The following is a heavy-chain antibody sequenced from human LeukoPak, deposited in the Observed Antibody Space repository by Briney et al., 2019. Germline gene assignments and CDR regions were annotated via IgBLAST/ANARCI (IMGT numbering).Heavy chain of an antibody. Sequence: PSETLSLTCTVSGGSISSYYWSWIRQPPGKGLEWIGYIYYSGSTNYNPSLKSRVTISVDTSKNQFSLKLSSVTAADTAVYYCARGSPYSSSFCFGYWGQGTLVTVSS. CDR3: ARGSPYSSSFCFGY. J-gene: IGHJ4*02. CDR2: IYYSGST. CDR1: GGSISSYY. D-gene: IGHD6-6*01. V-gene: IGHV4-59*01.